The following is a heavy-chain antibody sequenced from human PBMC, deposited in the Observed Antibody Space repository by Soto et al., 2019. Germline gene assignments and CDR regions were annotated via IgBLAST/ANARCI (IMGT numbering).Heavy chain of an antibody. CDR3: AILSN. J-gene: IGHJ4*02. D-gene: IGHD6-6*01. CDR1: GFTFSSYA. V-gene: IGHV3-23*03. Sequence: GGSLRLSCAASGFTFSSYAMSWVRQAPGKGLEWVSIIYSDGTTSYADSVKGRFTISRDNFKNTLHLQMNSLRAEDTAVYYCAILSNWGQGTLVTVSS. CDR2: IYSDGTT.